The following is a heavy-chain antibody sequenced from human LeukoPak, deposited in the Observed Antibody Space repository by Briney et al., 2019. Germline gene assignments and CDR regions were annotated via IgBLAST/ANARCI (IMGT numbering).Heavy chain of an antibody. CDR1: GFIFGGYA. CDR2: ISGSGGST. J-gene: IGHJ4*02. V-gene: IGHV3-23*01. CDR3: NTYDFWSGYHYDY. Sequence: GGSLSLSCAGSGFIFGGYAVGWVRQAPGKRLERVSAISGSGGSTYYADSVKGRFTISRDDSKNTLYLQMNSLRAEIRAVYYCNTYDFWSGYHYDYWGQGTLVTVSS. D-gene: IGHD3-3*01.